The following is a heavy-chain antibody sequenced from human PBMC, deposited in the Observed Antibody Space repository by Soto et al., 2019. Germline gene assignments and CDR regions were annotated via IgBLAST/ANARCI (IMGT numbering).Heavy chain of an antibody. D-gene: IGHD2-8*01. CDR1: GFAFSSYG. J-gene: IGHJ4*02. Sequence: PGGSPRLSCAASGFAFSSYGMTWVRQAPGKGLEWVSFISTSSSYIYYADSVKGRFTISRDNGKNSLFLQMNSLRAEDTAVYYCARGEFCTNGVCCFDYWGQGALVTVSS. CDR2: ISTSSSYI. CDR3: ARGEFCTNGVCCFDY. V-gene: IGHV3-21*01.